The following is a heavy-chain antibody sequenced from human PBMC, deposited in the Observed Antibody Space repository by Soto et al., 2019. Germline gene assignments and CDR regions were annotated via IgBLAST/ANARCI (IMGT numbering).Heavy chain of an antibody. V-gene: IGHV1-8*01. CDR3: ARGRPGGTGYYYYFIDA. Sequence: QEQLVQSGAEVKKPGASVKVSCETSGYTFTSYDMNWVRQAPGRGLEWMGWMNTDSGHAESAQRFQGRVSMTRDTSTSTVHMELSSLTSDDTAVYYGARGRPGGTGYYYYFIDAWGTGTSVTVSS. D-gene: IGHD1-1*01. J-gene: IGHJ6*03. CDR2: MNTDSGHA. CDR1: GYTFTSYD.